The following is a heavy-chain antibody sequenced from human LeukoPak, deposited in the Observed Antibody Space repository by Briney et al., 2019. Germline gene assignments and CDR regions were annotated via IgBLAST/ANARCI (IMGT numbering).Heavy chain of an antibody. Sequence: SVKVSCKASGGTFSSYAISWVRQAPGQGLEWMGGIIPIFGTANYAQKFQGRVTITADESTSTAYMELSSLRAEDTAVYYCARDIAVAGGFDYWGQGTLVTVSS. CDR2: IIPIFGTA. D-gene: IGHD6-19*01. CDR1: GGTFSSYA. J-gene: IGHJ4*02. CDR3: ARDIAVAGGFDY. V-gene: IGHV1-69*01.